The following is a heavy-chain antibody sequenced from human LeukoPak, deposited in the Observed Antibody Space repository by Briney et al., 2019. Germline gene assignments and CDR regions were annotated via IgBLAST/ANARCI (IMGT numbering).Heavy chain of an antibody. Sequence: PGGSLRLSCAASGFTFSSHAMSWVRQAPGKGLEWVSAISGSGGSTYYADSVKGRFTISRDNSKNTLYLQMNSLRAEDTAVYYCAKLNMIVVAFDYWGQGTLVTVSS. V-gene: IGHV3-23*01. CDR1: GFTFSSHA. CDR3: AKLNMIVVAFDY. D-gene: IGHD3-22*01. CDR2: ISGSGGST. J-gene: IGHJ4*02.